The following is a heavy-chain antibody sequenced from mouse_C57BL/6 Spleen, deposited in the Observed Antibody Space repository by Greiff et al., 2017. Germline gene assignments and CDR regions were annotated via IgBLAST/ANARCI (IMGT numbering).Heavy chain of an antibody. Sequence: QVQLQQSGAELVRPGASVTLSCKASGYTFTDYEMHWVKQTPVHGLEWIGAIDPETGGTAYNQKFKGKAILTADKSSSTAYMELRSLASEDSAVYYCTRAGVITTVVATDYWGQGTTLTVSS. CDR2: IDPETGGT. D-gene: IGHD1-1*01. J-gene: IGHJ2*01. V-gene: IGHV1-15*01. CDR1: GYTFTDYE. CDR3: TRAGVITTVVATDY.